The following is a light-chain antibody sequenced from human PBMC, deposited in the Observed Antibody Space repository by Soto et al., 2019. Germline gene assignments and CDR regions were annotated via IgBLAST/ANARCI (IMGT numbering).Light chain of an antibody. Sequence: ETLLTHSAGSVSLAPGERASLPWRASQTVSSNYLAWYQQKPGQAPRLLIYAASTRATGIPDRFSGSGSGTDFTLSISRLEPEDFAVYYCQRYGTSPKPFGQGTNVDIK. J-gene: IGKJ1*01. CDR1: QTVSSNY. CDR3: QRYGTSPKP. V-gene: IGKV3-20*01. CDR2: AAS.